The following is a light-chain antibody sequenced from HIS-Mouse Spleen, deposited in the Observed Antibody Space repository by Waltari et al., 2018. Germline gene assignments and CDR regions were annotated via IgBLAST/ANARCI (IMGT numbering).Light chain of an antibody. Sequence: DIQLTQSPSFLSASVGDRVTITGRASQGISSYLAWYQQKPGKAPKLLIYAASTLQSGVPSRFRGSGSGTEFTLTISSLQPEDFATYYCQQLNSYPPTFGQGTKVEIK. V-gene: IGKV1-9*01. CDR3: QQLNSYPPT. CDR1: QGISSY. CDR2: AAS. J-gene: IGKJ1*01.